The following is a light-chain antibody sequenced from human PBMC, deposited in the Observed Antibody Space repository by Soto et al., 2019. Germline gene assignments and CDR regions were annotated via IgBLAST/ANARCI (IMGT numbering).Light chain of an antibody. CDR2: DAS. V-gene: IGKV1-33*01. Sequence: IRMTQSPSSVSASTGDRVSITFRATQDIGTYLAWYQQKPGRAHKLLIYDASNLEAGVPSRFRGSGSGTDFTFTISRLQPEDIATYYCQPYENLPTFGQGTRLEI. CDR3: QPYENLPT. CDR1: QDIGTY. J-gene: IGKJ5*01.